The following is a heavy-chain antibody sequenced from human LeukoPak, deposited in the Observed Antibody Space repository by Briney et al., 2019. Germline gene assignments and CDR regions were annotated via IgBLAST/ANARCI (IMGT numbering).Heavy chain of an antibody. Sequence: SETLSLTCTVSGGSISSDYWSWIRQPPGKGLEWIGYIYYSGCTNYNPSLKSRVTISVDTSKNQFSLKLSSVTAADTAVYYCARVNAGITKVVNWFDPWGQGTLVTVSS. CDR2: IYYSGCT. D-gene: IGHD1-14*01. J-gene: IGHJ5*02. CDR3: ARVNAGITKVVNWFDP. V-gene: IGHV4-59*01. CDR1: GGSISSDY.